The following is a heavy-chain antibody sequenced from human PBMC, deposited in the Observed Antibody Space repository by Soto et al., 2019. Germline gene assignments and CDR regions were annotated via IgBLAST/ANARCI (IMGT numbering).Heavy chain of an antibody. J-gene: IGHJ6*02. CDR1: GYTFTSYG. CDR3: ARVGYSSSWTSIYYYGMDV. CDR2: ISAYNGNT. D-gene: IGHD6-13*01. Sequence: ASVKVSCKASGYTFTSYGISWVRQAPGQGLEWMGWISAYNGNTNYAQKLQGRVTMTTDTSTSTAYMELRSLRSDDTAVYYCARVGYSSSWTSIYYYGMDVWGQGTTVTVSS. V-gene: IGHV1-18*01.